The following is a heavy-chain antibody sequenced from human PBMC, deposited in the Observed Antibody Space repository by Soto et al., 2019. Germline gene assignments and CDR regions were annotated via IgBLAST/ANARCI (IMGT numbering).Heavy chain of an antibody. CDR1: GGSISSYY. D-gene: IGHD6-13*01. CDR2: IYYSGST. Sequence: QVQLQESGPGLVKPSETLSLTCTVSGGSISSYYWSWIRQPPWKGLEWIGYIYYSGSTNYNPSLKSRVTISVDTSKNQFSLKLSSVTAADTAVYYCARVSELVWRNWFDPWGQGTLVTVSS. CDR3: ARVSELVWRNWFDP. J-gene: IGHJ5*02. V-gene: IGHV4-59*01.